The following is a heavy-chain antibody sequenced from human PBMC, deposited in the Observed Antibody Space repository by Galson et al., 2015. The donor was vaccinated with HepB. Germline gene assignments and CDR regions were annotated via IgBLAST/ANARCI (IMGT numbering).Heavy chain of an antibody. CDR1: GFTFSTYG. Sequence: SLRLSCAASGFTFSTYGIHWVRQAPGKGLEWLAVIWYDGGNKFYADSVKGRFTISRDNSKNTAYLQMNSLRAEDTAVYYCARGWGSNYVFSDYWGQGTLVTVSS. CDR2: IWYDGGNK. CDR3: ARGWGSNYVFSDY. D-gene: IGHD4-11*01. V-gene: IGHV3-33*01. J-gene: IGHJ4*02.